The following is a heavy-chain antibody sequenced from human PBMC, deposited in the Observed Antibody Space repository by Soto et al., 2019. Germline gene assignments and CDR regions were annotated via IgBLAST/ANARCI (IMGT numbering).Heavy chain of an antibody. V-gene: IGHV3-23*01. D-gene: IGHD3-10*01. CDR2: ISGSGGST. CDR1: GFTFSSYA. CDR3: AKGKGDYYGSGEKSFDY. J-gene: IGHJ4*02. Sequence: EVQVLESGGGLVQPGGSLRISCAASGFTFSSYAMSWVRQAPGKGLEWVAAISGSGGSTYYADSVKGRFTISRDNSQNTLYLEMNSVRYEDTAVYYCAKGKGDYYGSGEKSFDYWGQGTLVTVSS.